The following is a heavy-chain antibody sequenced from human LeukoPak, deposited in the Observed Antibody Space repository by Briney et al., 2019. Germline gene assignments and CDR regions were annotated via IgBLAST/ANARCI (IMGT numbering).Heavy chain of an antibody. J-gene: IGHJ1*01. D-gene: IGHD2-8*01. V-gene: IGHV3-23*01. CDR1: GFTFSTYA. CDR3: ASMYFSQYLQH. CDR2: ISGNGDST. Sequence: GGSLRLSCAASGFTFSTYAMSWVRQAPGKGLEWVSTISGNGDSTNYADSVKGRFTISRDNSKNTLYLQMNSLRAEDTAVYYCASMYFSQYLQHWGQGTLVTVSS.